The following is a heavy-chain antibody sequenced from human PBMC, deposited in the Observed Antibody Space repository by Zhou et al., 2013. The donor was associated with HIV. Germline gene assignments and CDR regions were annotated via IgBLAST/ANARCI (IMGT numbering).Heavy chain of an antibody. CDR2: IHHSGST. CDR1: GYSLISGYY. J-gene: IGHJ3*02. CDR3: ARNYDSSGYYPYDAFDI. Sequence: QVQLQESGPGLVKPSETLSLICAVSGYSLISGYYWGWIRQPPGKGLEWIGNIHHSGSTYYNPSLKSRVTISVDTSKNQFSLKLSSVTAADTAVYYCARNYDSSGYYPYDAFDIWAKGQWSPSLQ. D-gene: IGHD3-22*01. V-gene: IGHV4-38-2*01.